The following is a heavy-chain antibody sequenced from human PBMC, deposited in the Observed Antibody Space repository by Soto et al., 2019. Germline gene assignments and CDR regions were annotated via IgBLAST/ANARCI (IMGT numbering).Heavy chain of an antibody. J-gene: IGHJ4*02. D-gene: IGHD3-22*01. CDR3: ARDYYYDSSGYYYRVGFDY. CDR1: GFTFSSYA. Sequence: PGGSLRLSCAASGFTFSSYAMHWVRQAPGKGLEWVAVISYDGSNKYYADSVKGRFTISRDNSKNTLYLQMNSLRAEDTAVYYCARDYYYDSSGYYYRVGFDYWGQGTLVTVSS. V-gene: IGHV3-30-3*01. CDR2: ISYDGSNK.